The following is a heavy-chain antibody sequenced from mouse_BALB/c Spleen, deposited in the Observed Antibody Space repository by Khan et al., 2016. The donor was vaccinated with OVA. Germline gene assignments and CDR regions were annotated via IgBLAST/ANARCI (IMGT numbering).Heavy chain of an antibody. V-gene: IGHV3-2*02. D-gene: IGHD3-3*01. J-gene: IGHJ3*01. Sequence: VQLQESGPGLVKPSQSLSLTCTVTGYSITSDYAWNWIRQFPGNKLEWMGYITYSGRTSYTPSPKSRISITRDTSKNQFFLQLNSVTTEDTATYYCAGGRAYWGQGTLVTVSA. CDR2: ITYSGRT. CDR3: AGGRAY. CDR1: GYSITSDYA.